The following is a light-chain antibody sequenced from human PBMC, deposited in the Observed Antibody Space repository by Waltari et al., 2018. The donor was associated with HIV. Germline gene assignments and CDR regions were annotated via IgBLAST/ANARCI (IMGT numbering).Light chain of an antibody. V-gene: IGLV2-11*01. J-gene: IGLJ1*01. CDR2: DAM. CDR3: CSSAGRYTFV. Sequence: QSALSQPRPVSGSPGQSTTISCTGTISDVGSYNYVSWYQHHPGKAPKLMIYDAMKRPSGVPDRFSGSKSGNTASLTISGLQVEDEADYYCCSSAGRYTFVFGTGTKVTVL. CDR1: ISDVGSYNY.